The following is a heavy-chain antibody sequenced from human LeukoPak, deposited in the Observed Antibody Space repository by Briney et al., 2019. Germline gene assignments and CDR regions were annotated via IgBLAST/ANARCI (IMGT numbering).Heavy chain of an antibody. Sequence: ASVKVSCKASGYTFTTYGMNWVRQAPGQGLEWMGWINPNTGNPSYAQGLTGRFVFSLDTSVSTAYLQITSLKADDTAVYYCARAYQRLGELSLPDYWGQGTLVTVSS. CDR3: ARAYQRLGELSLPDY. D-gene: IGHD3-16*02. CDR2: INPNTGNP. V-gene: IGHV7-4-1*02. J-gene: IGHJ4*02. CDR1: GYTFTTYG.